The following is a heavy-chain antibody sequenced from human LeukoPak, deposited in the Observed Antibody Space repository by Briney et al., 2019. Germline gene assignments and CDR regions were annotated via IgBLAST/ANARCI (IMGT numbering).Heavy chain of an antibody. V-gene: IGHV1-8*01. CDR1: GYTFTYYD. Sequence: ASVKLSCKASGYTFTYYDINWVRQATGQGLEWMGWMNPNSGNTGYGQKFQGGVTMTRNTSTSTAYMELSSLRSEDTAVYYCARVGSYDAFDIWGQGTMVTVSS. J-gene: IGHJ3*02. CDR2: MNPNSGNT. CDR3: ARVGSYDAFDI.